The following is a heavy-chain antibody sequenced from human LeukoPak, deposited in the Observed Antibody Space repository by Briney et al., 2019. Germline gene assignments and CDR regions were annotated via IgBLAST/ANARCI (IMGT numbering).Heavy chain of an antibody. CDR3: ARAILWFGESVFDY. J-gene: IGHJ4*02. Sequence: ASVKVSCKASGYTFTSYGISWVRQAPGQGLEWMGWISAYNGNTNYAQKLQGRVTMTTDTSTSTAYMELRSLRSDDTAVYYCARAILWFGESVFDYWGQGTLVTVSS. V-gene: IGHV1-18*01. CDR2: ISAYNGNT. D-gene: IGHD3-10*01. CDR1: GYTFTSYG.